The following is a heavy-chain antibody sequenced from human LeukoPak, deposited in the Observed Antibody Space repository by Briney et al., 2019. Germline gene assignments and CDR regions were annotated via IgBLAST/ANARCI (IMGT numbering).Heavy chain of an antibody. CDR3: AREVVVVPAAEYNWFDP. V-gene: IGHV1-18*01. Sequence: ASAKVSCKASGYTFTSYGISWVRQAPGQGLEWMGWISAYNGNTNYAQKLQGRVTMATDTSTSTAYMELRSLRSDDTAVYYCAREVVVVPAAEYNWFDPWGQGTLVTVSS. D-gene: IGHD2-2*01. CDR1: GYTFTSYG. J-gene: IGHJ5*02. CDR2: ISAYNGNT.